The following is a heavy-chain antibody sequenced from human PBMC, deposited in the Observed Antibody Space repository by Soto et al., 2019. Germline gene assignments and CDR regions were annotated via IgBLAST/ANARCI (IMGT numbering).Heavy chain of an antibody. CDR3: ARVQAPLVESSSGWYPLGDYYYYMDV. J-gene: IGHJ6*03. V-gene: IGHV6-1*01. CDR2: TYYRSKWYN. D-gene: IGHD6-19*01. Sequence: KQSQTLSLTCAISGDSVSSNSAAWNWIRQSPSRGLEWLGRTYYRSKWYNDYAVSVKSRITINPDTSKNQFSLQLNSVTPEDTAVYYCARVQAPLVESSSGWYPLGDYYYYMDVWGKGTTVTVSS. CDR1: GDSVSSNSAA.